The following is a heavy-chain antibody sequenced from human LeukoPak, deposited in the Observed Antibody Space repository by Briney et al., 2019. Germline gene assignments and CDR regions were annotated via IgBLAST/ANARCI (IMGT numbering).Heavy chain of an antibody. D-gene: IGHD2-2*01. CDR2: IYYSGST. Sequence: SETLSLTCTVSGGSVSSGSCYWSWIRQPPGKGLEWIGYIYYSGSTNYNPSLKSRVTISVDTSKNQFSLKLSSVTAADTAVYYCARRGFPYAVFDIWGQGTMVTVSS. CDR3: ARRGFPYAVFDI. J-gene: IGHJ3*02. CDR1: GGSVSSGSCY. V-gene: IGHV4-61*01.